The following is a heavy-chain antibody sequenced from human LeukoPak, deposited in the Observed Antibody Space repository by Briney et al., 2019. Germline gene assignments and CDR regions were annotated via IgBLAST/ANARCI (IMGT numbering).Heavy chain of an antibody. CDR3: ARGRSGWYHNFDY. CDR1: GFTFSAFH. D-gene: IGHD6-19*01. CDR2: ISSGVIYK. V-gene: IGHV3-21*01. J-gene: IGHJ4*02. Sequence: GGSLRLSCAGSGFTFSAFHICWVRQAPGKGLDWVSCISSGVIYKHYADSVKGRFTISRDNAKNSLYLQMNSLRAEDTAVYYCARGRSGWYHNFDYWGQGTLVTVSS.